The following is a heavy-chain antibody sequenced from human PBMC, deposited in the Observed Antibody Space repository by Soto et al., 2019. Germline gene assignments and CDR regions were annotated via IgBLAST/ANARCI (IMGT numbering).Heavy chain of an antibody. V-gene: IGHV3-21*01. CDR2: ISSSSSYI. CDR3: ARDQPGYSYGYGLGY. CDR1: GFTFSSYS. D-gene: IGHD5-18*01. Sequence: PGDSLRLACAASGFTFSSYSMNWVRQAPGKGLEWVSSISSSSSYIYYADSVKGRFTISRDNAKNSLYLQMNSLRAEDTAVYYCARDQPGYSYGYGLGYWGQGT. J-gene: IGHJ4*02.